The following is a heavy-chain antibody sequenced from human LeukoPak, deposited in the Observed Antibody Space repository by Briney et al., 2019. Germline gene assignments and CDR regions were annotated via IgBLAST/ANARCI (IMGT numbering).Heavy chain of an antibody. CDR2: INPSGGST. V-gene: IGHV3-23*01. D-gene: IGHD4-17*01. Sequence: GGSLRLSCAASGFSLSGYAMSWVRQAPGKGLEWVSVINPSGGSTYYADSVKGRFTISRDNSKNTLYLQVDSLRAEDTAVYYCAKDGSYGEYFQHWGQGTLVTVSS. CDR3: AKDGSYGEYFQH. CDR1: GFSLSGYA. J-gene: IGHJ1*01.